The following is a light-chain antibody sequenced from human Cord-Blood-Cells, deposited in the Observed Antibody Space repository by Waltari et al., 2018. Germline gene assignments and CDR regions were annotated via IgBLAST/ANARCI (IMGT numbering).Light chain of an antibody. CDR3: QQYNNLWT. J-gene: IGKJ1*01. V-gene: IGKV3-15*01. Sequence: EIVMTQSPATLSVSPGERATLSCRASQSVRSNLAWYHQKPGQAPRLLIDGASTSATGIPARFSGSLSGTEFTLTISSRQSEDFAVYYCQQYNNLWTFGQGTKVEIK. CDR1: QSVRSN. CDR2: GAS.